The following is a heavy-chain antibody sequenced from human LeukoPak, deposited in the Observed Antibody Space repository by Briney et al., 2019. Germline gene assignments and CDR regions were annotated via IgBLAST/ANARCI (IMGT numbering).Heavy chain of an antibody. V-gene: IGHV4-34*01. CDR3: ARVVGSGYFPFDY. D-gene: IGHD3-22*01. Sequence: SETLSLTCAVYGGSFSGYYWSWIRQPPGKGLEWIGEINHSGSTNYNPSLKSRVTISVDTSKNQFSLKLSSVTAADTAVYYCARVVGSGYFPFDYWGQGTLVTVSS. CDR2: INHSGST. CDR1: GGSFSGYY. J-gene: IGHJ4*02.